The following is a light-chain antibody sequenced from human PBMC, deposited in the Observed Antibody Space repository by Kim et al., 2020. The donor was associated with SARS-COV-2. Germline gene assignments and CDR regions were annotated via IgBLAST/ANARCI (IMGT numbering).Light chain of an antibody. CDR1: QSIGSY. J-gene: IGKJ1*01. Sequence: DIQMTQSPSSLSASVGDRVTITCRASQSIGSYLSWFQQRPGKAPKVLIYAASRLESGVPSRFSGSGSGTDFTLTISSLQPEDFATFFCQQSYGTPGTFGQGTKVDIK. CDR3: QQSYGTPGT. V-gene: IGKV1-39*01. CDR2: AAS.